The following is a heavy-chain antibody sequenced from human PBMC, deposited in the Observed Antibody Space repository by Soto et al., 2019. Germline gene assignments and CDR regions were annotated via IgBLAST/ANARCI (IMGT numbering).Heavy chain of an antibody. J-gene: IGHJ4*02. D-gene: IGHD3-3*01. V-gene: IGHV1-46*01. CDR1: GYAFTDHY. Sequence: QVQLVQSGAEVKKPGASVKVSCKASGYAFTDHYIHWVRQAPGQGLEWMGIISPDGGSTRYLQKFQARITMTRDTSTSTVYMELSSLRSEDTAVYYCARAPRGGVIIVITSAQIDYWGQGTLVTVSS. CDR2: ISPDGGST. CDR3: ARAPRGGVIIVITSAQIDY.